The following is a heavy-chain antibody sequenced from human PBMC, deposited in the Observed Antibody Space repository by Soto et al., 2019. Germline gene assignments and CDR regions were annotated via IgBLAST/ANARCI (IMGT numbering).Heavy chain of an antibody. J-gene: IGHJ4*02. V-gene: IGHV4-39*01. D-gene: IGHD6-13*01. CDR1: GGSISSSSYY. CDR2: MYYSGSA. Sequence: QLQLQESGPGLVKASETLSLTCTVSGGSISSSSYYWGWIRQPPGKGVEWIGSMYYSGSADDKPSLKSRVAVSVDTSKNQLALKLTSVTPADTAVYYCARHGGSSSSYFMDYWGRGTLVTASS. CDR3: ARHGGSSSSYFMDY.